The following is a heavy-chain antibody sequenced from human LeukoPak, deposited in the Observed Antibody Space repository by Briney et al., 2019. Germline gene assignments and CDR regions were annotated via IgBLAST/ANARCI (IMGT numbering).Heavy chain of an antibody. CDR1: GFTFSSYD. CDR3: ARVGNGDYSDY. CDR2: ISSSSSYI. J-gene: IGHJ4*02. V-gene: IGHV3-21*01. D-gene: IGHD4-17*01. Sequence: PGGSLRLSCAASGFTFSSYDMNWVRQAPGKGLEWVSSISSSSSYIYYADSVKGRFTISRDNAKNSLYLQMNSLRAEDTAVYYCARVGNGDYSDYWGQGTLVTVSS.